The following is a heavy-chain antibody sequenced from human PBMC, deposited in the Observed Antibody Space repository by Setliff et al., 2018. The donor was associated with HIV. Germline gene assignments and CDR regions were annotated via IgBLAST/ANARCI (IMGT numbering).Heavy chain of an antibody. V-gene: IGHV4-39*07. D-gene: IGHD1-26*01. Sequence: SETLSLTCTASGGSISSISYSWGWVRQPPGKALVWIGHIDYSGSTFNNPSLERRLIMSVDPSKNQFYLKLNSGTAEATAVYYCGRGRNFRDIRDSLLDLWGQGKLVTVSS. J-gene: IGHJ4*02. CDR1: GGSISSISYS. CDR2: IDYSGST. CDR3: GRGRNFRDIRDSLLDL.